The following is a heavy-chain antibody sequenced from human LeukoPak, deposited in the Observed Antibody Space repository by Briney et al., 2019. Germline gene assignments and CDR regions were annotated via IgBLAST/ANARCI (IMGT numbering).Heavy chain of an antibody. CDR1: GGSFSGYY. CDR3: ARDPSLTIAAAGVTDY. V-gene: IGHV4-34*01. D-gene: IGHD6-13*01. Sequence: PSETLSLTCAVYGGSFSGYYWSWIRQPPGKGLEWIGEINHSGSTNYNPSLKSRVTISVDTSKNQFSLKLSSVTAADTAVYYCARDPSLTIAAAGVTDYWGQGTLVTVSS. J-gene: IGHJ4*02. CDR2: INHSGST.